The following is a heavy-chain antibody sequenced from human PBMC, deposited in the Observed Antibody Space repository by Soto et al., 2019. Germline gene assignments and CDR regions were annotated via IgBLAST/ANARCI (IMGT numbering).Heavy chain of an antibody. D-gene: IGHD1-26*01. J-gene: IGHJ4*02. CDR3: AKDWVGGSNKYYFEY. CDR2: ISHHGLKE. Sequence: QVQLVESGGGVVRPGRSLRLSCVASGFTFRDYGMHWVRQAPGKGLEWVAGISHHGLKEHFADSVKGRFTISRDNSKKTVYLQLNSLRGDDTAVYYCAKDWVGGSNKYYFEYWGQGTLVTVSS. CDR1: GFTFRDYG. V-gene: IGHV3-30*18.